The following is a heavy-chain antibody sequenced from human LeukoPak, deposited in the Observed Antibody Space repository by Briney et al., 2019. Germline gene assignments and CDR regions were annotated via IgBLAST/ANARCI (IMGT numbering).Heavy chain of an antibody. V-gene: IGHV3-23*01. CDR1: GFTFSSYA. D-gene: IGHD4-17*01. CDR2: ISGSGGST. Sequence: GGSLRLSCAASGFTFSSYAMSWVRQAPGKGLEWASAISGSGGSTYYADSVKGRFTISRDNSKNTLYLQMNSLRAEDTAVYYCAKGGGDYGYYYYGMDVWGQGTTVTVSS. J-gene: IGHJ6*02. CDR3: AKGGGDYGYYYYGMDV.